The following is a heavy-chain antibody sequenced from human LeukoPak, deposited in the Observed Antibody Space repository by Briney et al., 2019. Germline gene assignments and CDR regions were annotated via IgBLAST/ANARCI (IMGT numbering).Heavy chain of an antibody. J-gene: IGHJ3*02. V-gene: IGHV3-21*01. D-gene: IGHD6-13*01. CDR2: ISSSSSYI. CDR1: GFTFSSYS. CDR3: AGLLGSWYSTFDAFDI. Sequence: GGSLRLSCAASGFTFSSYSMNWVRQAPGKGLEWVSSISSSSSYIYYADSVKGRFTISRDNAKNSLYLQMSSLRAEDTAVYYCAGLLGSWYSTFDAFDIWGQGTMVTVSS.